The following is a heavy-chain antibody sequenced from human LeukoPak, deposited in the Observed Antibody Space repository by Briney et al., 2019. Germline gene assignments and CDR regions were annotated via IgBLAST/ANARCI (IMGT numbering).Heavy chain of an antibody. V-gene: IGHV1-2*02. CDR3: ARGVLYYYDSSGYADY. J-gene: IGHJ4*02. CDR1: GYTFTCYY. D-gene: IGHD3-22*01. CDR2: INPNSGGT. Sequence: ASVKVSCTASGYTFTCYYMHWVRQAPGQGLEWMGWINPNSGGTNYAQKFQGRVTMTRDTSISKAYMELSRLRSDDTAVYYCARGVLYYYDSSGYADYWGQGTLVTVSS.